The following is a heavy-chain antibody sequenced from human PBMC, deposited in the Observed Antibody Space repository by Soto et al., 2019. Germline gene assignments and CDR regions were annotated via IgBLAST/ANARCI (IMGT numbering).Heavy chain of an antibody. D-gene: IGHD1-1*01. V-gene: IGHV4-59*01. CDR2: IYFTGAT. Sequence: SDTLSLTCPVSGGSITGYYWNWIRQPPGKGLEWIGCIYFTGATNYNPSLKSRVTMSVDTSKNQFSLKLTSVTAADTAVYYCARERTPRTGFDYWGQGTLVTVSS. CDR1: GGSITGYY. CDR3: ARERTPRTGFDY. J-gene: IGHJ4*02.